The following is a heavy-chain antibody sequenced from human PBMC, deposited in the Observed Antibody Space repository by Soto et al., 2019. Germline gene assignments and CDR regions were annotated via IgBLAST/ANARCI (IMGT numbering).Heavy chain of an antibody. CDR2: IGTAGDT. CDR1: GFTFSSYD. Sequence: GGSLRLSCAASGFTFSSYDMHWVRQATGKGLEWVSAIGTAGDTCYPGSVKGRFTISRENSKNTLYLQMNSLRAGDTAVYYCAKEGGLVVPAKNYYYYMDGWGKGSTVTVSS. D-gene: IGHD2-2*01. J-gene: IGHJ6*03. V-gene: IGHV3-13*01. CDR3: AKEGGLVVPAKNYYYYMDG.